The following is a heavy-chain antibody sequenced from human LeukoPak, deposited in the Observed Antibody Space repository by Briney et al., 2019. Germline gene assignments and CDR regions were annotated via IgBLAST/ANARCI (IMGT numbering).Heavy chain of an antibody. CDR2: IKYDGREI. Sequence: GGSLRLSCIASDFSFSDSWMTWVRKAPGKGLEWVASIKYDGREIQYVDSVKGRFTISRDNAKRSLYLEMASLRVEDTAVFYCARDPYKNKDYTNYGAFDIWGQGTMVTVSS. D-gene: IGHD4-11*01. V-gene: IGHV3-7*01. J-gene: IGHJ3*02. CDR1: DFSFSDSW. CDR3: ARDPYKNKDYTNYGAFDI.